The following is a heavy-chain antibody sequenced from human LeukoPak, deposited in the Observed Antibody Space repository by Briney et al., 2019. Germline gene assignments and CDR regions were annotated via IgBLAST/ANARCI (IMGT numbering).Heavy chain of an antibody. Sequence: GGSLRLSCAASGFTFDDYGMSWVRQAPGKGLEWVSGINWNGGSTGYADSVKGRFTISRDNAKNSLYLQMNTLRAEDTAVYYCARASYGGYYPYYYYMDVWGKGTTVTISS. D-gene: IGHD3-22*01. CDR2: INWNGGST. J-gene: IGHJ6*03. CDR1: GFTFDDYG. CDR3: ARASYGGYYPYYYYMDV. V-gene: IGHV3-20*04.